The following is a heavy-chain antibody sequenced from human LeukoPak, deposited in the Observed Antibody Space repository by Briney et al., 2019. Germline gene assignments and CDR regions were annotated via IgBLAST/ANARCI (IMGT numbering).Heavy chain of an antibody. Sequence: SEKVSCKASGGTFSSYAISWVRQAIGQGLEWMGGILPIFGTANYAQKFQGRVTITADESTSTAYMELSSLRSEDTAVYYCARATGDYFDWLFQEAFDIWGQGTMVTVSS. CDR2: ILPIFGTA. CDR1: GGTFSSYA. V-gene: IGHV1-69*13. J-gene: IGHJ3*02. CDR3: ARATGDYFDWLFQEAFDI. D-gene: IGHD3-9*01.